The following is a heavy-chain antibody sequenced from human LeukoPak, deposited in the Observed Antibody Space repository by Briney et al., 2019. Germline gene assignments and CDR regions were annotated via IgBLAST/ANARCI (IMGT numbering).Heavy chain of an antibody. CDR1: GGSINSGNYF. CDR2: IYYSGST. V-gene: IGHV4-39*02. Sequence: PSETLSLTCTVSGGSINSGNYFWGWVRQPPGKGLEWIGSIYYSGSTYYNPSLKSRVSTSLDTSKNQISLKLSSVTAADTAVYYCARDGNLRETSGFDWLLGPRKLDAFDTWGQGTMVTVSS. CDR3: ARDGNLRETSGFDWLLGPRKLDAFDT. D-gene: IGHD3-9*01. J-gene: IGHJ3*02.